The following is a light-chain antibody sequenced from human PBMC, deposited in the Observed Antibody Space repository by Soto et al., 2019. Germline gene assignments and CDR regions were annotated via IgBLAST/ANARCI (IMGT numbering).Light chain of an antibody. CDR2: GAS. V-gene: IGKV3-15*01. J-gene: IGKJ2*01. Sequence: EIVMTQSPATLSVSPGERATLSCRASQSVSSNLAWYQQKRCQAPRLLIYGASTRATAIPARFSGSGSGTEFTLTISSLQSEDFAVYYCQQYSNWPPYTFGQGTKLEIK. CDR3: QQYSNWPPYT. CDR1: QSVSSN.